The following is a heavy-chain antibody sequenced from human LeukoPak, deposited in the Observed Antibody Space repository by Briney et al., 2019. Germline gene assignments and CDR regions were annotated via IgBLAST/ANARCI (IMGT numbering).Heavy chain of an antibody. CDR2: ISSSSSYI. Sequence: GGSLRLSCAASGFTFSSYSMNWVRQAPGKGLEWVSSISSSSSYIYYADSVKGRFTISRDNAKNSLYLQMNSLRAEDTAVYYCARELGYYYDSIGYWCQGTLVTVSS. CDR3: ARELGYYYDSIGY. V-gene: IGHV3-21*01. J-gene: IGHJ4*02. CDR1: GFTFSSYS. D-gene: IGHD3-22*01.